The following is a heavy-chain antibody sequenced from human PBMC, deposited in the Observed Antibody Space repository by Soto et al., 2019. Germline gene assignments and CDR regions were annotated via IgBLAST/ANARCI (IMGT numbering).Heavy chain of an antibody. CDR3: ATHEAGGYLPWGGDGFDI. CDR2: IIPVFHSA. D-gene: IGHD5-12*01. Sequence: GASVKVSCKASGGTFSTFAISSVRQAPGQGLEWMGGIIPVFHSANYAQKFQSRVTITADKSTSTAYMELSSLRAEDTAVYYCATHEAGGYLPWGGDGFDIWGQGTMVTVSS. V-gene: IGHV1-69*06. J-gene: IGHJ3*02. CDR1: GGTFSTFA.